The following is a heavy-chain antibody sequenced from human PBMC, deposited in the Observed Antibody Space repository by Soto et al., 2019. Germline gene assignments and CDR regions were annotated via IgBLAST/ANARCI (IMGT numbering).Heavy chain of an antibody. J-gene: IGHJ5*02. CDR3: ARIYCTTTTCDSWFDP. D-gene: IGHD2-2*01. Sequence: GESLKISCTGFGYTFTTFWISWVRQMPGKGLEWMGRIDPGDTYATYSPAFQGHVTISADKATSTAYLQWSSLKASDTARYYCARIYCTTTTCDSWFDPWGQGTRVTVSS. V-gene: IGHV5-10-1*01. CDR1: GYTFTTFW. CDR2: IDPGDTYA.